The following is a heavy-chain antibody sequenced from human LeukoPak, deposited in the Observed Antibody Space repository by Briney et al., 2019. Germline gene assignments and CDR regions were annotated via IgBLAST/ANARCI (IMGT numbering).Heavy chain of an antibody. CDR1: GGTFSSYA. J-gene: IGHJ4*02. CDR2: IIPIFGTA. D-gene: IGHD3-22*01. Sequence: SVKVSCKASGGTFSSYAISGVRQAPGQGLEWMGGIIPIFGTANYAQKFQGRVTITTDESTSTAYMELSSLRSEDTAVYYCARDAYYYDSSGYYTGLPSDYWGQGTLVTVSS. CDR3: ARDAYYYDSSGYYTGLPSDY. V-gene: IGHV1-69*05.